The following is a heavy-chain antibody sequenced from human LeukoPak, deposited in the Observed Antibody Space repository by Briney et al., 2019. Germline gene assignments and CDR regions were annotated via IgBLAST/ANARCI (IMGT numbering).Heavy chain of an antibody. CDR2: ISGSGGTI. D-gene: IGHD3-10*01. J-gene: IGHJ4*02. CDR3: AKGGFTNSGSYYPTPSDY. Sequence: GGSLRLSCAASGFTFNNFAMSWVRQAPGKGLEWVSSISGSGGTIYYADSVKGRFTISRDNSKNTLYLQLNSLRAEDTAVYYCAKGGFTNSGSYYPTPSDYWGQGTLVTVSS. V-gene: IGHV3-23*01. CDR1: GFTFNNFA.